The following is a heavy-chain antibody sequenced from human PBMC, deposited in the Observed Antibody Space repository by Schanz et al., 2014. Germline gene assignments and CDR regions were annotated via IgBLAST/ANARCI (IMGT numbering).Heavy chain of an antibody. Sequence: QVVLMESGGGVVRPGRSVRLSCVASGFTFRSYGMHWVRQAPGKGLEWVAHISFDGGKTYYADSVKGRFTISRDNTKNTLLLQMNNLRPEDTARYFGARVGRDYISSSVLDSLHYWGQGSLVTVS. CDR1: GFTFRSYG. V-gene: IGHV3-30*04. CDR3: ARVGRDYISSSVLDSLHY. J-gene: IGHJ4*02. CDR2: ISFDGGKT. D-gene: IGHD3-10*01.